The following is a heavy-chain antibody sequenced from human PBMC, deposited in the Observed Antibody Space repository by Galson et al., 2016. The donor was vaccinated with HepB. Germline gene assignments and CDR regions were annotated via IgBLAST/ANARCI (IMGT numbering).Heavy chain of an antibody. Sequence: SLRLSCAASGFTFSSYAMTWVRQAPGKGLEWVSTISASGGSTYYADSVKGRFTISRDNSKDTLYLRMNSLRAEDTAVYFCAKDITWDLGSDYYFDLWGRGTLVTVSS. J-gene: IGHJ2*01. CDR3: AKDITWDLGSDYYFDL. V-gene: IGHV3-23*01. CDR1: GFTFSSYA. CDR2: ISASGGST. D-gene: IGHD3-16*01.